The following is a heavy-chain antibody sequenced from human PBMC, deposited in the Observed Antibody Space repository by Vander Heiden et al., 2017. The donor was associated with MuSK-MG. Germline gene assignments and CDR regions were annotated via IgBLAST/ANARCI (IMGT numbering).Heavy chain of an antibody. CDR1: GFTFSSYA. CDR2: ISGSGGST. D-gene: IGHD1-1*01. J-gene: IGHJ6*02. CDR3: AKGPSGSTLYYYYGMDV. Sequence: EVQLLESGGGLVQPGGSLRLPCAASGFTFSSYAMSWVRQAPGKEVEWVSAISGSGGSTYYADSVKGRFTISRDNSKNTLYLQMNSLRAEDTAVYYCAKGPSGSTLYYYYGMDVWGQGTTVTVSS. V-gene: IGHV3-23*01.